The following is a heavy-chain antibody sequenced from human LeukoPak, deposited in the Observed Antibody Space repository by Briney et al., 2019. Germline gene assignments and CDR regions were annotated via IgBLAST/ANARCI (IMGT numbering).Heavy chain of an antibody. CDR3: AVYYSSGPIAY. CDR1: GFIFSNSA. CDR2: IKQDGSEK. Sequence: GGSLRLSCAASGFIFSNSAMSWVRQAPGKGLEWVANIKQDGSEKHYVDSVKGRFTVSRDNAKNSLYLQMNSLRAEDTAVYYCAVYYSSGPIAYWGQGTLVTVSS. J-gene: IGHJ4*02. V-gene: IGHV3-7*01. D-gene: IGHD3-22*01.